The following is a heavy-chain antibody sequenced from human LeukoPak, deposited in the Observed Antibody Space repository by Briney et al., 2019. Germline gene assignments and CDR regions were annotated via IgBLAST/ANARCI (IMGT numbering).Heavy chain of an antibody. V-gene: IGHV4-59*01. CDR3: ARSFYYDFWSGYYSMTVGAFDI. CDR2: IYYSGST. CDR1: GGSISSYY. D-gene: IGHD3-3*01. Sequence: KPSETLSLTCTVSGGSISSYYWSWIRQPPGKRLEWIGYIYYSGSTNYNPSLKSRVTISVDTSKNQSSLKLSSVTAADTAVYYCARSFYYDFWSGYYSMTVGAFDIWGQGTMVTVSS. J-gene: IGHJ3*02.